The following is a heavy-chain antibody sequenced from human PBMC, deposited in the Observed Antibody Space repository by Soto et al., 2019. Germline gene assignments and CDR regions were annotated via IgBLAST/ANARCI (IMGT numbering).Heavy chain of an antibody. Sequence: GGSLRLSCAASGFTFSSYGMHWVRQAPGKGLEWVAVISYDGSNKYYADSVKGRFTISRDNSKNTLYLQMNSLRAEDTAVYYCAKGSGIAVACCGMDVWGQGTTVTVSS. D-gene: IGHD6-19*01. CDR2: ISYDGSNK. CDR3: AKGSGIAVACCGMDV. J-gene: IGHJ6*02. CDR1: GFTFSSYG. V-gene: IGHV3-30*18.